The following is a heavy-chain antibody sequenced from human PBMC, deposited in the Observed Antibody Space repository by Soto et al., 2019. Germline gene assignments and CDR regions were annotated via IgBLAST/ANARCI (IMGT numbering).Heavy chain of an antibody. J-gene: IGHJ6*02. CDR1: GYTFTGYY. V-gene: IGHV1-2*04. D-gene: IGHD3-10*01. Sequence: ASVKVSCKASGYTFTGYYMHWVRQAPGQGLEWMGWINPNSGGTNYAQKFQGWVTMTRDTSISTAYMELSRLRSDDTAVYYCARGGYYGSGSYPRPADYYYYYGIDVWGQGTTVTVS. CDR3: ARGGYYGSGSYPRPADYYYYYGIDV. CDR2: INPNSGGT.